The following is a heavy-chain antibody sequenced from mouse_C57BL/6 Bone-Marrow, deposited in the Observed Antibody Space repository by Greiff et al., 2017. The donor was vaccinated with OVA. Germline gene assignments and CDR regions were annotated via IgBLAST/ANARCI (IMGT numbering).Heavy chain of an antibody. CDR1: GYSFTSYY. Sequence: VKLQESGPELVKPGASVKISCKASGYSFTSYYIHWVKQRPGQGLEWIGWIYPGSGNTKYNEKFKGKATLTADTSSSTAYMQLSSLTSEDSAVYYCARNDYDWFAYWGQGTLVTVSA. J-gene: IGHJ3*01. CDR2: IYPGSGNT. CDR3: ARNDYDWFAY. V-gene: IGHV1-66*01. D-gene: IGHD2-4*01.